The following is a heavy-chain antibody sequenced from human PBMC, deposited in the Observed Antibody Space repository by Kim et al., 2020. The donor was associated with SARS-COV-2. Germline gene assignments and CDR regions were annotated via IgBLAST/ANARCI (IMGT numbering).Heavy chain of an antibody. Sequence: SETLSLTCAVSGGSISSSNWWSWVRQPPGKGLEWIGEIYHSGSTNYNPSLKSRVTISVDKSKNQFSLKLSSVTATATAVYYCAREVLGYCSGGSCKDYWGQGTLVTVSS. CDR2: IYHSGST. V-gene: IGHV4-4*02. CDR1: GGSISSSNW. CDR3: AREVLGYCSGGSCKDY. D-gene: IGHD2-15*01. J-gene: IGHJ4*02.